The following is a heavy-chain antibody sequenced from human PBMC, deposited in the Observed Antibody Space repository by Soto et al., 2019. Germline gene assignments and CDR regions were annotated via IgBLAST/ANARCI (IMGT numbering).Heavy chain of an antibody. Sequence: SAKASSEVSGYRLTELSMHWVRQATGKGLEWMGGFDPEDGETIYAQKFQGRVTMTEDTSTDTAYMELSSLRSEDTAVYYCAKVLQGYGGNSDPFDYWGQGTLVTVSS. D-gene: IGHD2-21*02. CDR2: FDPEDGET. J-gene: IGHJ4*02. CDR3: AKVLQGYGGNSDPFDY. V-gene: IGHV1-24*01. CDR1: GYRLTELS.